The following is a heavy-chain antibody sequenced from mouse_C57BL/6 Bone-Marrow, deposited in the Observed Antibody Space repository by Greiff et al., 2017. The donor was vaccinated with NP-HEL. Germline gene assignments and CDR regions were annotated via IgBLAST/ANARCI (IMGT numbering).Heavy chain of an antibody. CDR2: IYPGGGYT. V-gene: IGHV1-63*01. CDR1: GYTFTNYW. CDR3: ARLGGDGYFSY. Sequence: QVQLQQSGAELVRPGTSVKMSCKASGYTFTNYWIGWAKQRPGHGLEWIGDIYPGGGYTNYNEKFKGKATLTADKSSSTAYMQFSSLTSEDSAIYYCARLGGDGYFSYWGQGTLVTVSA. D-gene: IGHD2-3*01. J-gene: IGHJ3*01.